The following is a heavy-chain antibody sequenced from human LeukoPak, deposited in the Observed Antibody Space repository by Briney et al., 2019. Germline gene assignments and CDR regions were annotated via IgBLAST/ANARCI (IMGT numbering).Heavy chain of an antibody. CDR3: ANIRQYCSSTSCYTEY. V-gene: IGHV3-30*02. Sequence: GGSLRLSCAASGFTFSSYGMHWVRQAPGKGLEWVAVIRYDGSNKYYADSVKGRFTISRDNSKNTLYLQMNSLRAEDTAVYYCANIRQYCSSTSCYTEYWGQGTLVTVSS. CDR2: IRYDGSNK. CDR1: GFTFSSYG. J-gene: IGHJ4*02. D-gene: IGHD2-2*02.